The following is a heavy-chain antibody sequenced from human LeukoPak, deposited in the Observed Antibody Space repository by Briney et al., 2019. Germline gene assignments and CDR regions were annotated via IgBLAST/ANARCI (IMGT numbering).Heavy chain of an antibody. CDR2: INPNSGGT. D-gene: IGHD3-3*02. J-gene: IGHJ3*02. Sequence: ASVKVSCKASGYTFTGYYMHWVRQAPGQGLEWMGWINPNSGGTNYAQKFQGRVTMTRDTSISTAYMELSSLRSEDTAVYYCAAFKVSQDAFDIWGQGTMVTVSS. CDR3: AAFKVSQDAFDI. CDR1: GYTFTGYY. V-gene: IGHV1-2*02.